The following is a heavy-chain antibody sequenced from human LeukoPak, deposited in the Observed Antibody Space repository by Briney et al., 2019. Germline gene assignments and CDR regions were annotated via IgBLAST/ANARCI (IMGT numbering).Heavy chain of an antibody. Sequence: GGSLRLSCAASGFTLSNLAIRWVRQVPGKGLEWVSSIDGSGDKTHYPDSVRGRFTVSRDNSKNTLYLQMNSLRVEDTATYFCAKVQFNWGPIDYWGQGTPVIVSS. CDR3: AKVQFNWGPIDY. CDR2: IDGSGDKT. J-gene: IGHJ4*02. CDR1: GFTLSNLA. D-gene: IGHD7-27*01. V-gene: IGHV3-23*01.